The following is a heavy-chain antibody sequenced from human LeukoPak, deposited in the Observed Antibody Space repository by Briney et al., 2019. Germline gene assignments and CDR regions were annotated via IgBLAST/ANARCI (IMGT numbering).Heavy chain of an antibody. J-gene: IGHJ4*03. CDR3: AKRGVVIRVILVGFHKQAYYFDS. CDR1: GITHSNYG. V-gene: IGHV3-23*01. Sequence: PGGSLRLSCAVSGITHSNYGLSWLRQAPGKGLQWVAGISDTGGTITYADSVSGRFTISRDNAKNTLYLQMNSLRAEDTAVYFCAKRGVVIRVILVGFHKQAYYFDSWGHGALVTVSS. D-gene: IGHD3-22*01. CDR2: ISDTGGTI.